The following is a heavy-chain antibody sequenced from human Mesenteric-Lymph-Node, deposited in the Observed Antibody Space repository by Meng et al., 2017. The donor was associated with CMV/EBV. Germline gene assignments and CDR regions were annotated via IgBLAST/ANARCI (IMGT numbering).Heavy chain of an antibody. V-gene: IGHV3-30-3*01. CDR2: ISYGGGNA. D-gene: IGHD4-17*01. Sequence: GESLKISCAASGFTFSSYAMHWVRQAPGKGLEWVAVISYGGGNAQYADSVKGRFIISRDNLNNTLYLQMNSLRAEDTAVYYCARDKHDYGDYRYGVDVWGQGTTVTVSS. J-gene: IGHJ6*02. CDR3: ARDKHDYGDYRYGVDV. CDR1: GFTFSSYA.